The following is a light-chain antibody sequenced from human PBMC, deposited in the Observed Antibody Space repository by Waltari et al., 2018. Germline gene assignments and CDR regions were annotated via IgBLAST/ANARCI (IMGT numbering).Light chain of an antibody. CDR3: QQYYGVTLT. V-gene: IGKV1-NL1*01. CDR2: GTS. CDR1: QVISNS. J-gene: IGKJ4*01. Sequence: DIQMTQSPSSLSASVGDRVSISCRASQVISNSLAWYHQSPGQAPKLLLYGTSRLESGVPSRFSGRGSGTDYTRTISSLQPEDFGTYYCQQYYGVTLTFGGGTKVQI.